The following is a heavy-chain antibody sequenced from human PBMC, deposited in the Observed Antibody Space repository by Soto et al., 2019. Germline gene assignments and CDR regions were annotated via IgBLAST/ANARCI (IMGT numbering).Heavy chain of an antibody. CDR1: GGSISSGDYY. J-gene: IGHJ4*02. CDR3: ARKPYGSGSLYFDY. D-gene: IGHD3-10*01. CDR2: IYYSGST. Sequence: PSETRSLTWTVSGGSISSGDYYWIWIRQPPGKGLEWIGYIYYSGSTYYNPSLKSRVTISVDTSKNQFSLKLSSVTAADTAVYYCARKPYGSGSLYFDYWGQGTLVTVSS. V-gene: IGHV4-30-4*01.